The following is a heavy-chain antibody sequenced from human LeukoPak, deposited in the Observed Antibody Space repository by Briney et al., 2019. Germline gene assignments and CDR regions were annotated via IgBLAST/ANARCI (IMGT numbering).Heavy chain of an antibody. D-gene: IGHD2-2*02. J-gene: IGHJ5*02. Sequence: PGGSLRLSCAASGFTFSSYAMSWVRQAPGKGLEWVSAISGSGGSTYYADSVKGRFTISRDNSKNTLYLQMNSLRAEDTAVYYCAKGYCSSTSCYSRFDAWGQGTLVTVSS. V-gene: IGHV3-23*01. CDR1: GFTFSSYA. CDR3: AKGYCSSTSCYSRFDA. CDR2: ISGSGGST.